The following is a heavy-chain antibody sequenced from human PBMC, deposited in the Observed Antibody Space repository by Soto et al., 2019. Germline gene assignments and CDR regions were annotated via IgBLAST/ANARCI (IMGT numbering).Heavy chain of an antibody. CDR2: IYYSGST. CDR1: GGSISSSSYY. Sequence: PSETLSLTCTVSGGSISSSSYYWGWIRQPPGKGLEWIGSIYYSGSTYYNPSLKSRVTISVDTSKNQFSLKLSSVTAADTAVYYCARQAFRIAARPIDYWGQGTLVTVS. CDR3: ARQAFRIAARPIDY. V-gene: IGHV4-39*01. D-gene: IGHD6-6*01. J-gene: IGHJ4*02.